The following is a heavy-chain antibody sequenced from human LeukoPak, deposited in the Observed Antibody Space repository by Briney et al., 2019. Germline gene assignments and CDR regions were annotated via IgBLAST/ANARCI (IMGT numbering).Heavy chain of an antibody. J-gene: IGHJ4*02. Sequence: SETLSLTCTVSGGSISSSSYYWGWIRQPAGKGLEWIGRIYTSGSTNYNPSLKSRVTMSVDTSKNQFSLKLSSVTAADTAVYYCAREDTGLANWGQGTLVTVSS. V-gene: IGHV4-61*02. D-gene: IGHD3-10*01. CDR1: GGSISSSSYY. CDR2: IYTSGST. CDR3: AREDTGLAN.